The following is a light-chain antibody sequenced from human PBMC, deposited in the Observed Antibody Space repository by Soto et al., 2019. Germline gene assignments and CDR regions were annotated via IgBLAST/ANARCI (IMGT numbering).Light chain of an antibody. J-gene: IGKJ4*01. Sequence: DIQLTQSPAVLSVSLGYTAPTTCTASQALSNYLAWYQQKPGTAPDLLIYSAYTLQSGVPSRCSGRGCETESSLTSRALQAEDVATYCCQLLSRYPLTFGGGTKVDI. CDR2: SAY. CDR1: QALSNY. V-gene: IGKV1-9*01. CDR3: QLLSRYPLT.